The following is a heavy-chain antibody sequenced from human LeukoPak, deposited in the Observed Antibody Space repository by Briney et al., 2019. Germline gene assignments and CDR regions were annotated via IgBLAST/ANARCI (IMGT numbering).Heavy chain of an antibody. D-gene: IGHD6-19*01. CDR1: GFTFGSYA. CDR3: AKGSGSGWYGWFAP. CDR2: IDASGGST. Sequence: GGSLRPSCAASGFTFGSYAMTWVRQAPGKGLEWVSSIDASGGSTYYADSVKGRFTISRDNSKNTFYLQMNTLRADDTAVYYCAKGSGSGWYGWFAPWGQGTLVTVSS. J-gene: IGHJ5*02. V-gene: IGHV3-23*01.